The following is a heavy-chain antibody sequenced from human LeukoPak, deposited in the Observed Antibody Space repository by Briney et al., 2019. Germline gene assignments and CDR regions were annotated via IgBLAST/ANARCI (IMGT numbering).Heavy chain of an antibody. CDR2: ISSSSSYI. V-gene: IGHV3-21*01. CDR3: ARASDYYYGSGETLFGYGMDV. CDR1: GFTFSSYS. Sequence: PGGSLRLSCAASGFTFSSYSMNWVRQAPGKGLEWVSSISSSSSYIYYADSVKGRFTISRDNAKNSLYLQMNSLRAEDTAVYYCARASDYYYGSGETLFGYGMDVWGQGTTVTVSS. J-gene: IGHJ6*02. D-gene: IGHD3-10*01.